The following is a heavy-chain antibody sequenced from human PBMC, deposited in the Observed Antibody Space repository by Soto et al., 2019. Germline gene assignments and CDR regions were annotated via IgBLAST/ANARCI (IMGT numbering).Heavy chain of an antibody. J-gene: IGHJ6*02. CDR3: ATYSSLHYYYGMDV. V-gene: IGHV1-24*01. D-gene: IGHD4-4*01. CDR2: FDPEDGET. CDR1: GYTLTELS. Sequence: ASVKVSCKVSGYTLTELSMHWVRQAPGKGLEWMGGFDPEDGETIYAQKFQGRVTMTEDTSTDTAYMELSSLRSEDTAVYYCATYSSLHYYYGMDVWGQGTTVTVSS.